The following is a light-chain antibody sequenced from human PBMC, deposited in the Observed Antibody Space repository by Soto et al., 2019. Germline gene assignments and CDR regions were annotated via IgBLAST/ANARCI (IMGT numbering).Light chain of an antibody. CDR2: GAS. V-gene: IGKV3-20*01. J-gene: IGKJ1*01. Sequence: EIVLTQSPGTLSLSPGERATLSCRASQSVSSSYLAWYQQKPGQAPRLLIYGASSRATGIPDRFSGSGSWQEFALTISRLDPEDFAVYYCQQYGSSTPWNFGQGTKVAIK. CDR3: QQYGSSTPWN. CDR1: QSVSSSY.